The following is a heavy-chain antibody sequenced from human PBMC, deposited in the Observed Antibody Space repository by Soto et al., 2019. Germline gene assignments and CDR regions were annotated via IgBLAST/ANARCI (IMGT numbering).Heavy chain of an antibody. V-gene: IGHV1-18*01. CDR3: ARGRYGDY. J-gene: IGHJ4*02. CDR2: ISAHNGNT. Sequence: QVHLVQSGAEVKKPGASVKVSCKGSGYAFTTYGITWVRQAPGQGLQWMGWISAHNGNTNYAQKLQGRVTVTRDTSTSTAYMELRSLRSDDTAVYYCARGRYGDYWGQGALVTVSS. D-gene: IGHD1-1*01. CDR1: GYAFTTYG.